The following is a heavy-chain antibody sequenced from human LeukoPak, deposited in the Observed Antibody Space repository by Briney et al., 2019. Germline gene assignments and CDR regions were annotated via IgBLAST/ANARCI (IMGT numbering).Heavy chain of an antibody. D-gene: IGHD3-3*01. V-gene: IGHV1-69*01. CDR1: GGTFSSYA. CDR2: IIPIFGTA. Sequence: SVNVSCKASGGTFSSYAISWVRQAPGQGLEWMGGIIPIFGTANYAQKFQGRVTITADESTSTAYMELSSLRSEDTAVYYCARDVSPSDFWSGYYIDNWFDPWGQGTLVTVSS. J-gene: IGHJ5*02. CDR3: ARDVSPSDFWSGYYIDNWFDP.